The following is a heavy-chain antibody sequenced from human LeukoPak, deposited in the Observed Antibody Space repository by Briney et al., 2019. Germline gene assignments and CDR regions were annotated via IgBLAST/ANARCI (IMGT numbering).Heavy chain of an antibody. CDR2: IRSKAKSYAT. J-gene: IGHJ4*02. D-gene: IGHD3-10*01. CDR1: GFTFSGSA. V-gene: IGHV3-73*01. CDR3: TRNIWFGAPFDY. Sequence: PGGSLRLSCAASGFTFSGSAMHWVRQASGKGLEWVGRIRSKAKSYATAYAASVKGRFTISRDDSKNTAYLQMNSLKTEDTAVYYCTRNIWFGAPFDYWGQGTLVTVSS.